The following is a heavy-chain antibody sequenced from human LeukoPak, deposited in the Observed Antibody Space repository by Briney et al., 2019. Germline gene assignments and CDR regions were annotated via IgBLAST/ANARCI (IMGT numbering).Heavy chain of an antibody. V-gene: IGHV1-2*06. CDR1: GYTFTGYY. CDR2: INPDSGGT. D-gene: IGHD5-24*01. CDR3: ARLGQQLDY. J-gene: IGHJ4*02. Sequence: ASVKVSCEASGYTFTGYYMHWVRQAPGQGLEWMGRINPDSGGTNYAQKFQDRVTMTRDTSISTAYMELSRLRSDDTAMYYCARLGQQLDYWGQGTLVTVSS.